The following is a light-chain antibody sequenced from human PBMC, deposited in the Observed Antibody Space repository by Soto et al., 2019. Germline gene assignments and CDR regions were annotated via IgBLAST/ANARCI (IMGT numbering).Light chain of an antibody. J-gene: IGKJ2*01. Sequence: EIVLTQSPGTLSLSPGERATLSCRASQSVSSSYLAWYQQKPGQAPRLLIYGASSRATGIPDRFSGSGSGTDITLTISRLEPEVFAVYYCQQYGSSHTFGQGTKLEIK. CDR2: GAS. CDR3: QQYGSSHT. CDR1: QSVSSSY. V-gene: IGKV3-20*01.